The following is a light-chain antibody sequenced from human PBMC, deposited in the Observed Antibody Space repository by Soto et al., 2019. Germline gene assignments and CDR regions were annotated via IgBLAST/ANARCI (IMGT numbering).Light chain of an antibody. CDR1: HSVSSSY. CDR2: GAS. Sequence: EIVLTQSPGTLSLSPGERATLSCRASHSVSSSYLAWYQQNPGQAPRLLIYGASSRATGIPDRFSGSGSGTDFTLTSSRLEPEDFAVYYCQQYGSSPPYTCGQGTKLEIK. V-gene: IGKV3-20*01. J-gene: IGKJ2*01. CDR3: QQYGSSPPYT.